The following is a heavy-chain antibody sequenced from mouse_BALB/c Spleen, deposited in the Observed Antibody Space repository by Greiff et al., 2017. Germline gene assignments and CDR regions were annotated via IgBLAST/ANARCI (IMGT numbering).Heavy chain of an antibody. V-gene: IGHV1-54*03. Sequence: QVQLQQSGAELVRPGTSVKVSCKASGYAFTNYLIEWVKQRPGQGLEWIGVINPGSGGTNYNEKFKGKATLTADKSSSTAYMQLSSLTSDDSAVYFCAIDGLAYWGQGTLVTVSA. J-gene: IGHJ3*01. CDR2: INPGSGGT. CDR1: GYAFTNYL. CDR3: AIDGLAY. D-gene: IGHD2-3*01.